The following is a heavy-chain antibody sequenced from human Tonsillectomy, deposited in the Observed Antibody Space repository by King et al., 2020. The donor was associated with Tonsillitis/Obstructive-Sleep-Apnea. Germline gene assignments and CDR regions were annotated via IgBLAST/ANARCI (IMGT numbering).Heavy chain of an antibody. CDR3: ARGETTGAFDI. Sequence: VQLVESGGGLVKPGGSLRLSCAASGFTFSSYSMNWVRQAPGKGLEWVSSISSSSSYIYYADSVKGRFTISRDNAKNSLYLEMNSLRAEDTAVYYCARGETTGAFDIWGQGTMVTVSS. D-gene: IGHD4-17*01. CDR2: ISSSSSYI. CDR1: GFTFSSYS. V-gene: IGHV3-21*01. J-gene: IGHJ3*02.